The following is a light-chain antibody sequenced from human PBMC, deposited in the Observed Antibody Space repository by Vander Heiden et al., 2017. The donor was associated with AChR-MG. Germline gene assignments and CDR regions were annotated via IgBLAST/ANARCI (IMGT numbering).Light chain of an antibody. Sequence: DIVMIQSPLFLAVTPGEPASISCRSSQSLLHSNGYNFLDWYVQKPGQYPQLLISLASDRASGVPDRFSGSGSGTDFTLNISSVEAEDVGVYYCMQALQTPTFGGGTKVEIK. CDR3: MQALQTPT. J-gene: IGKJ4*01. V-gene: IGKV2-28*01. CDR2: LAS. CDR1: QSLLHSNGYNF.